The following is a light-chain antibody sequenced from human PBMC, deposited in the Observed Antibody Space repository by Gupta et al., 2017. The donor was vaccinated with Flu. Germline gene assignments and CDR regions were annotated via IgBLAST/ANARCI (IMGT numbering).Light chain of an antibody. CDR1: SSDVGGYNY. Sequence: QSALTQPASVSGSPGPSITISCTGTSSDVGGYNYVSWYQQHPGKAPKLMIYEVSNRPSGVSNRFSGSKSGNTAALNISGLQAEDEADYYCSSYTSSSTLEVFGTGTKVTVL. CDR2: EVS. V-gene: IGLV2-14*01. J-gene: IGLJ1*01. CDR3: SSYTSSSTLEV.